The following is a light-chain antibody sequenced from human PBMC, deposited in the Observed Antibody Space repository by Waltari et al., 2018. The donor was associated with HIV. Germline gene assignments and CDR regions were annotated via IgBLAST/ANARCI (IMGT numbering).Light chain of an antibody. J-gene: IGLJ2*01. CDR2: EGS. Sequence: QSALTQPASVSGSPGQSIPISCTGTSSDVGSYNLVSWYQQHPGKAPKLMIYEGSKRPSGVSNRFSGSKSGNTASRTISGLQAEDEADYYCCSYAGSSPVVFGGGTKLTVL. CDR3: CSYAGSSPVV. V-gene: IGLV2-23*01. CDR1: SSDVGSYNL.